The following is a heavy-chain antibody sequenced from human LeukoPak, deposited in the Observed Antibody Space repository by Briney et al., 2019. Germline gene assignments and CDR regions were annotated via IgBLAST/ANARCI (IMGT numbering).Heavy chain of an antibody. D-gene: IGHD1-1*01. CDR2: ISAYNGNT. Sequence: ASVKVSCKASGYTFTSYGISWVRQAPGQGLEWMGWISAYNGNTNYAQNLQGRVTMTTDTSTSTAYMELRSLRSDDTAVYYCARTERNASWFDPWGQGTLVTVSS. CDR1: GYTFTSYG. V-gene: IGHV1-18*01. J-gene: IGHJ5*02. CDR3: ARTERNASWFDP.